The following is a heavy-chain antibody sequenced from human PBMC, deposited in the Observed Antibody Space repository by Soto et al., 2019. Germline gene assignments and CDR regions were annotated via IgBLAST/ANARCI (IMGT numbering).Heavy chain of an antibody. D-gene: IGHD3-22*01. CDR1: GFTFDDYA. V-gene: IGHV3-23*01. CDR2: ISGSGGST. CDR3: AKELRSGYYSINDAFDI. J-gene: IGHJ3*02. Sequence: GGSLRLSCAASGFTFDDYAMHWVRQAPGKGLEWVSAISGSGGSTYYADSVKGRFTISRDNSKNTLYLQMNSLRAEDTAVYYCAKELRSGYYSINDAFDIWGQGTMVTVSS.